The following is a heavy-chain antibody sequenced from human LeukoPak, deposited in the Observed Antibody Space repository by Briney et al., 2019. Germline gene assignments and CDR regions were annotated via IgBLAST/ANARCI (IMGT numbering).Heavy chain of an antibody. D-gene: IGHD2-15*01. CDR2: IYYSGST. Sequence: SETLSLTCTVSGGSISSGGYYWSWIRQHPGKGLEWIGYIYYSGSTYYNPSLKSRVTISVDTSKNQFSLQLSSVTAADTAVYYCARVERRLGYCSGGSCPDNWFDPWGQGTLVTVSS. J-gene: IGHJ5*02. CDR3: ARVERRLGYCSGGSCPDNWFDP. CDR1: GGSISSGGYY. V-gene: IGHV4-31*03.